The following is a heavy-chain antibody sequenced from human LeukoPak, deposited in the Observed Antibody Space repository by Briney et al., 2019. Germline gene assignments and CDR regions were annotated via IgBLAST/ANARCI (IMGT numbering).Heavy chain of an antibody. CDR1: GGSFSGYY. CDR2: INHSGST. D-gene: IGHD2-2*01. V-gene: IGHV4-34*01. CDR3: ASTRGEVVVVPAAPRGDYYGMDV. Sequence: PSGTLSLTCAAYGGSFSGYYWSWIRQPPGKGLEWIGEINHSGSTNYNPSLKSRVTISVDTSKNQFSLKLSSVTAADTAVYYCASTRGEVVVVPAAPRGDYYGMDVWGQGTTVTVSS. J-gene: IGHJ6*02.